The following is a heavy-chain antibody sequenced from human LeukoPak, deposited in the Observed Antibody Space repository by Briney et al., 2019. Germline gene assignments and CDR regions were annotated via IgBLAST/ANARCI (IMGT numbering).Heavy chain of an antibody. CDR1: GYTFTSYD. CDR2: MNPNSGNT. D-gene: IGHD6-19*01. J-gene: IGHJ6*02. CDR3: AGMTYSSGWYFGYYYCGMDV. Sequence: GASVKVSCKASGYTFTSYDINWVRQATGQGLEWMGWMNPNSGNTGYAQKFQGRVTMTRNTSISTAYMELSSLRSEDTAVYYCAGMTYSSGWYFGYYYCGMDVWGQGTTVTVSS. V-gene: IGHV1-8*01.